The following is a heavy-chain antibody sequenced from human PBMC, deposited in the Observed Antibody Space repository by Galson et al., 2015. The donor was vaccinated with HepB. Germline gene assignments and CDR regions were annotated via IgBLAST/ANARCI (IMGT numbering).Heavy chain of an antibody. J-gene: IGHJ4*02. D-gene: IGHD3-10*01. CDR3: TTGVSYYGSGSYVDY. V-gene: IGHV3-15*01. CDR1: GFTFSNAW. Sequence: SLRLSCAASGFTFSNAWMSWVRQAPGKGLEWVGRIKSKTDGGTTDYAAPVKGRFTISRDDSKNTLYLQMNSLKTEDTAVYYCTTGVSYYGSGSYVDYWGQGTLVTVSS. CDR2: IKSKTDGGTT.